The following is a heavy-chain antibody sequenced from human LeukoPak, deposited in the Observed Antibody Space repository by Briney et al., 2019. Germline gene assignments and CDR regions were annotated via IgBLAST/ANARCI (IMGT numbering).Heavy chain of an antibody. CDR3: ARRSPYCGSDCYVFDY. CDR1: DGSISSYY. CDR2: ISYSGYT. V-gene: IGHV4-59*08. D-gene: IGHD2-21*02. Sequence: SETLSLTCTVSDGSISSYYWSWIRQPPGKGLEWIGYISYSGYTNYNPSLKSRVTISLDTSKNRFSLDLSSMTAADTAVYYCARRSPYCGSDCYVFDYWGQGTLVTVSS. J-gene: IGHJ4*02.